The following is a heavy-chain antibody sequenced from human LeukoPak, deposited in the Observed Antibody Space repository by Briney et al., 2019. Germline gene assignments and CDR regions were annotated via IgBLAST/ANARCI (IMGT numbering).Heavy chain of an antibody. Sequence: SETLSLTCTVSGGSISSGSYYWSWIRQPAGKGLEWIGRIYTSGSTNYNPSLKSRVTISVDTSKNQFSLKLSSVTAADTAVYYCARGSYYSEVGWFDPWGQGTLVTVSS. CDR1: GGSISSGSYY. D-gene: IGHD2-21*01. J-gene: IGHJ5*02. V-gene: IGHV4-61*02. CDR2: IYTSGST. CDR3: ARGSYYSEVGWFDP.